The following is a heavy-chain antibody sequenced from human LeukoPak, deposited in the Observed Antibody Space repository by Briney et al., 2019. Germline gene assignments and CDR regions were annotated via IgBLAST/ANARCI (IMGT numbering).Heavy chain of an antibody. V-gene: IGHV4-59*01. Sequence: SETLSLTCAVYGGSFSGYYWSWIRQPPGKGLEWIGCIYYSGSANYNPSLKSRVTISVDTSKNQFSLELRSLTAADSAVYYCARDQQPDYWGQGTLVTVSS. D-gene: IGHD6-13*01. J-gene: IGHJ4*02. CDR3: ARDQQPDY. CDR2: IYYSGSA. CDR1: GGSFSGYY.